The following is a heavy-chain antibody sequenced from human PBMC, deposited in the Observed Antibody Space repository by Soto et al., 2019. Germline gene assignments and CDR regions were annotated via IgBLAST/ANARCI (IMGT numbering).Heavy chain of an antibody. D-gene: IGHD5-12*01. V-gene: IGHV1-18*01. J-gene: IGHJ5*01. CDR1: GYAFSPSG. CDR3: ARDPSIVATIPPFDF. Sequence: ASVKVSCKTSGYAFSPSGISWVRQAPGQGLEWMGWISTFNGQTKFAQRFQGRVFITRDRSTSTVYMELRSLRSDDTAIYYCARDPSIVATIPPFDFWGQGIPVTVSS. CDR2: ISTFNGQT.